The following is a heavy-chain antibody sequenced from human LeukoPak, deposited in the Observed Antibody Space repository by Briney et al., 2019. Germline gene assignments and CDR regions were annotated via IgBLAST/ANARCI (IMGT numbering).Heavy chain of an antibody. CDR3: AKDAYSGYDPHFDY. Sequence: PGGSLRLSCAASGFTFSSYEMNWVRQAPGKGLEWVSAISGSGGSTYYADSVKGRFTISRDNSKNTLYLQMNSLRAEDTAVYYCAKDAYSGYDPHFDYWGQGTLVTVSS. CDR2: ISGSGGST. D-gene: IGHD5-12*01. J-gene: IGHJ4*02. CDR1: GFTFSSYE. V-gene: IGHV3-23*01.